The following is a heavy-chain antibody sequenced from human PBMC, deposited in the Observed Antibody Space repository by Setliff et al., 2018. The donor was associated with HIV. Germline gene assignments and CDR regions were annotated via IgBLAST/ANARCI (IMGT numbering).Heavy chain of an antibody. CDR2: VYYSGIT. V-gene: IGHV4-39*01. CDR1: GGPISGSSYF. CDR3: ARHSGLGGYYSPFDY. J-gene: IGHJ4*02. D-gene: IGHD3-22*01. Sequence: SETLSLTCTVPGGPISGSSYFWSWIRQPPGKGLEWIGIVYYSGITYYTPSLKSRVTISVDTSKNQFSLRLNSVTAADTTVYYCARHSGLGGYYSPFDYWGPGTLVTVSS.